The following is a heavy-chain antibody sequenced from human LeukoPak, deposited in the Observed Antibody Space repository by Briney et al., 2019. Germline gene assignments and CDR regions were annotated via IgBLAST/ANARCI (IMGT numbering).Heavy chain of an antibody. CDR1: GGTFSSYA. D-gene: IGHD2-2*01. Sequence: SVKVSCKASGGTFSSYAISWVRQAPGQGLEWMGGIIPIFGTANYAQKFQGRVTITADKSTSTAYMELSSLRSEDTAVYYCARTPRYCSSTSCRSGVYYYYYMDVWGKGTTVTISS. CDR2: IIPIFGTA. CDR3: ARTPRYCSSTSCRSGVYYYYYMDV. J-gene: IGHJ6*03. V-gene: IGHV1-69*06.